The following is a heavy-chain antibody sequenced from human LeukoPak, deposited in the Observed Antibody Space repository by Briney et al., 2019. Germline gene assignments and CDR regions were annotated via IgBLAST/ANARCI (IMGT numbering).Heavy chain of an antibody. V-gene: IGHV4-59*01. CDR2: IYYSGST. CDR1: GGSISSYY. CDR3: ARDLAAARHDAFDI. D-gene: IGHD6-13*01. J-gene: IGHJ3*02. Sequence: SETLSLTCTVSGGSISSYYWSWIRQPPGKGLEWIGYIYYSGSTNYNPSLKSRVTISVDTSKNQFSLELSSVTAADTAVYYCARDLAAARHDAFDIWGQGTMVTVSS.